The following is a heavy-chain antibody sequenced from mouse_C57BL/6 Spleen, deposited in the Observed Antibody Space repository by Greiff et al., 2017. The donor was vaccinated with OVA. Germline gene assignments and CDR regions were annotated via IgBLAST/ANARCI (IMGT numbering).Heavy chain of an antibody. CDR1: GYTFTSYW. Sequence: QVQLKQPGAELVRPGTSVKLSCKASGYTFTSYWMHWVKQRPGQGLEWIGVIDPSDSYTNYNQKFKGKATLTVDTSSSTAYMQLSSLTSEDSAVYDCARGGSSYGYVDYGGQGTTLTVSS. CDR3: ARGGSSYGYVDY. J-gene: IGHJ2*01. D-gene: IGHD1-1*01. CDR2: IDPSDSYT. V-gene: IGHV1-59*01.